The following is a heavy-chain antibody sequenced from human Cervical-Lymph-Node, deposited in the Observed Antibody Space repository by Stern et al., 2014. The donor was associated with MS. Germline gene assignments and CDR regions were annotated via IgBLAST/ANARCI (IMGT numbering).Heavy chain of an antibody. Sequence: QLQLQESGPGLVKPSPTLSLTCTVSGGSITSGGYYWSWVRQHPRKGLEWIGYIYSSGSTYYNPSRQSRVTISSDTSKNQFSLKLSSVTAADTAVYYCAVTSYPNWFDPWGQGILVTVSS. CDR2: IYSSGST. CDR3: AVTSYPNWFDP. V-gene: IGHV4-31*03. J-gene: IGHJ5*02. CDR1: GGSITSGGYY. D-gene: IGHD1-14*01.